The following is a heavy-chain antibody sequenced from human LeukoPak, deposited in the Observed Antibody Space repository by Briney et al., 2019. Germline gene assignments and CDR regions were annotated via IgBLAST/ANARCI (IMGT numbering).Heavy chain of an antibody. D-gene: IGHD5-24*01. CDR3: ARQSDGYKFDI. CDR2: ICPGDSDT. V-gene: IGHV5-51*01. J-gene: IGHJ3*02. CDR1: GHTFTDYW. Sequence: GESLKISCKGSGHTFTDYWIGWVRQMPGKGLEWMGIICPGDSDTRYSPSFQGQVTISADKSISTAYLQWSSLKAADTAMYYCARQSDGYKFDIWGQGTMVTVSS.